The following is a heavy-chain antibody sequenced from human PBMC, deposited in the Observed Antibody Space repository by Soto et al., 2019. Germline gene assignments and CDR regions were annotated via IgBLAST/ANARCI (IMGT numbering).Heavy chain of an antibody. J-gene: IGHJ4*02. CDR2: ISAHNGNT. CDR1: GYTFTMYG. Sequence: QVQLVQSGAEVKKPGASVKVSCKASGYTFTMYGISWVRQAPGQGLEWMGWISAHNGNTHYAQSLQGRVTMTIDTSTSTAYMEVRNLRSDDTAMFYCARDIYYGSGSYIPFDYWGQGTLVTVSS. V-gene: IGHV1-18*01. D-gene: IGHD3-10*01. CDR3: ARDIYYGSGSYIPFDY.